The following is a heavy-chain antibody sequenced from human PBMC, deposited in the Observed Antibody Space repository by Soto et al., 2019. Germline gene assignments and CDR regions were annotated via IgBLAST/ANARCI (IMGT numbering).Heavy chain of an antibody. Sequence: EVQLIESGGGLTQPGGSLRLSCAASGLTVSTKYMNWIRQAPGKGLEWVAALYSGGSAYYADSVKGRFTSSRDSTKNTLYLQMTSLRVDDTAVYYCASSVFYSGFLDPWGQGALVTVSS. V-gene: IGHV3-53*01. D-gene: IGHD3-10*01. CDR1: GLTVSTKY. J-gene: IGHJ5*02. CDR2: LYSGGSA. CDR3: ASSVFYSGFLDP.